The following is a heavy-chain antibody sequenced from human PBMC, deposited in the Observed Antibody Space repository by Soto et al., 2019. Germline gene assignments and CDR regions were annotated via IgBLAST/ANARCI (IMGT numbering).Heavy chain of an antibody. J-gene: IGHJ6*03. CDR1: GFTFSSYG. CDR3: AREEGYYYDYYMDV. CDR2: ISYDGSNK. Sequence: GGSLRLSCAASGFTFSSYGMHWVRQAPGKGLEWVAVISYDGSNKYYADSVKGRFTISRDNSKNTLYLQMNSLRAEDTSVYYCAREEGYYYDYYMDVWGKGTTVTVSS. V-gene: IGHV3-30*03.